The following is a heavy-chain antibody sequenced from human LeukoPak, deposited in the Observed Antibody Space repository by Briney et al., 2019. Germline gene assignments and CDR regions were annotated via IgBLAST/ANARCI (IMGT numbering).Heavy chain of an antibody. CDR1: GGSISSYY. Sequence: PSETLSLTCTVSGGSISSYYWSRLRQPPGKGLEWIGYIYYSGSTNYNPSLKSRVTISVDTSKNQFSLKLSSVTAADTAVYYCARVNDCGGDCYLYWGQGTLVTVSS. J-gene: IGHJ4*02. CDR3: ARVNDCGGDCYLY. D-gene: IGHD2-21*02. CDR2: IYYSGST. V-gene: IGHV4-59*01.